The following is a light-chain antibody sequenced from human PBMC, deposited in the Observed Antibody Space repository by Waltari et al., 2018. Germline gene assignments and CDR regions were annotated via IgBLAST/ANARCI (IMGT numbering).Light chain of an antibody. J-gene: IGLJ3*02. Sequence: QSALTQPPSASGSPGQSVTISCTGTSSDFGGYNYFSWYQRHQGKAPKLMIYEVNKRPSGVPDRFSGSKSGNTASLTVSGLQAEDEAEYSCSSYAGSNNWVFGGGTKLTVL. CDR3: SSYAGSNNWV. CDR2: EVN. CDR1: SSDFGGYNY. V-gene: IGLV2-8*01.